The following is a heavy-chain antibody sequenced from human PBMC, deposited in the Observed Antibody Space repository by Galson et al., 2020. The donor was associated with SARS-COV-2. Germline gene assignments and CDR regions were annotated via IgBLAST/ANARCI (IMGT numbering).Heavy chain of an antibody. J-gene: IGHJ4*02. V-gene: IGHV2-5*02. CDR1: GFSLSTSGVG. CDR2: IYWDDDK. D-gene: IGHD6-19*01. Sequence: SGPTLVKPTQTLTLTCTFSGFSLSTSGVGVGWIRQPPGKALEWLALIYWDDDKRYSPSLKSRLTITKDTSKNQVVLTMTNMDPVDTATYYCAHRRIAVADHYFDYWGQGTLVTVSS. CDR3: AHRRIAVADHYFDY.